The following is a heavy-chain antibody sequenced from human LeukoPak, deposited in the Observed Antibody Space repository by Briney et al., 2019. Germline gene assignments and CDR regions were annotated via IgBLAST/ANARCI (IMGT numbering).Heavy chain of an antibody. CDR1: GFTFSTYW. J-gene: IGHJ5*02. CDR2: INSDGSST. CDR3: ARVPSDSWNWFDP. D-gene: IGHD2-15*01. Sequence: GGSLRLSCAASGFTFSTYWMHWVRQAPGKGLVWVSRINSDGSSTTYADSVKGRFTISRDNAKNTLYLQMNSLRAEDTAVYYCARVPSDSWNWFDPWGQGTLVTVSS. V-gene: IGHV3-74*03.